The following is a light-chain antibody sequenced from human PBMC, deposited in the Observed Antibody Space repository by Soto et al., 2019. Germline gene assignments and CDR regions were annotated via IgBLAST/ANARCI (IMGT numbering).Light chain of an antibody. CDR1: QILVHSDGNTY. V-gene: IGKV2-24*01. CDR2: KIS. Sequence: DIVITKTPLSAPFTLGQPASISCSSSQILVHSDGNTYLSWFQQRPCQPPRLLIYKISNRFSGVPDRFSGSGAGTDFTLKISRVEAEDVGIYYCVQLTHFPWTFGQGTKVDIK. J-gene: IGKJ1*01. CDR3: VQLTHFPWT.